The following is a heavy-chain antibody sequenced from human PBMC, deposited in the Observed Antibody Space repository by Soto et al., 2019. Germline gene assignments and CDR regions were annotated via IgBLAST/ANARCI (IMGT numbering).Heavy chain of an antibody. Sequence: QVQLVESGGGVVQPGRSLRLSCAASGFTFSSYGMHWVRQAPGKGLEWVAVISYDGSNKYYADSVKGRFTISRDNSKNTLYLQMNSLRAEDTAVYYCAKWASVWIQLWGHFDYWGQGTLVTVSS. D-gene: IGHD5-18*01. V-gene: IGHV3-30*18. J-gene: IGHJ4*02. CDR3: AKWASVWIQLWGHFDY. CDR2: ISYDGSNK. CDR1: GFTFSSYG.